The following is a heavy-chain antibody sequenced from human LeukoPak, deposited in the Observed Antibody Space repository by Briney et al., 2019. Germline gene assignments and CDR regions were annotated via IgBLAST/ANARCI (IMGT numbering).Heavy chain of an antibody. CDR3: ARLMIVVVPAAIAEPDY. D-gene: IGHD2-2*01. V-gene: IGHV4-39*01. J-gene: IGHJ4*02. CDR2: IYYSGST. Sequence: SETLSLTCTVSGGSISSSSYYWGWVRQPPGKGLEWIGSIYYSGSTYYNPSLKSRVTISVDTSKNQFSLKLSSVTAADTAVYYCARLMIVVVPAAIAEPDYWGQGTLVTVSS. CDR1: GGSISSSSYY.